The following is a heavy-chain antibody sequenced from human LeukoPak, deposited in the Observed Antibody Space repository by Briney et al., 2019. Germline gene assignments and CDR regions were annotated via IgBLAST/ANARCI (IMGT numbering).Heavy chain of an antibody. CDR2: IKQDGSEK. CDR1: GFTFSSYW. CDR3: AKDRGYSYGYFDY. V-gene: IGHV3-7*01. D-gene: IGHD5-18*01. Sequence: QPGGSLRLSCAASGFTFSSYWMNWVRQAPGKGLEWVANIKQDGSEKYYVDSVKGRFTISRDNAKNSLYLQMYSLRAEDTAVYYCAKDRGYSYGYFDYWGQGTLVTVSS. J-gene: IGHJ4*02.